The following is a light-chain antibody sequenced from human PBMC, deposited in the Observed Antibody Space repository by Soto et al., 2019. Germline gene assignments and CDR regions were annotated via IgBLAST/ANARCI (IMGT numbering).Light chain of an antibody. CDR2: AAS. Sequence: DIQMTQSPSSLSSSVGERVTITCRASQSISSYLNWYQQKPGKAPKLLIYAASSLQSAVPSRFSGSGSGTDFTLTISSLQPEDFATYYCQQSYSTPRSFGQGTKVEIK. CDR3: QQSYSTPRS. J-gene: IGKJ1*01. V-gene: IGKV1-39*01. CDR1: QSISSY.